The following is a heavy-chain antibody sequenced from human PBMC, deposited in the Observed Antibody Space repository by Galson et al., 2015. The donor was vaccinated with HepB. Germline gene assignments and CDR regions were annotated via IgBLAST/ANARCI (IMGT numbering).Heavy chain of an antibody. CDR3: AIRPRDYYDSSGYPTFDY. CDR1: GFTFSSYA. V-gene: IGHV3-23*01. D-gene: IGHD3-22*01. Sequence: SLRLSCAASGFTFSSYAMSWVRQAPGKGLEWVSAISGSGGSTYYADSVKGRFTISRDNSKNTLYLQMNSLRAEDTAVYYCAIRPRDYYDSSGYPTFDYWGQGTLVTVSS. CDR2: ISGSGGST. J-gene: IGHJ4*02.